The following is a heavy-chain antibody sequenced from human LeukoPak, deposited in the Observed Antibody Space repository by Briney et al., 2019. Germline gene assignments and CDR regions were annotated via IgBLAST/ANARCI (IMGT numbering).Heavy chain of an antibody. D-gene: IGHD2-21*01. CDR1: GFTFSSYS. V-gene: IGHV3-21*01. Sequence: GGSLRLSCAASGFTFSSYSMNWVRQAPGKGLEWVSSISSSSSYIYYADSVKGRFTISRDNAKNSLYLQMNSLRAEDTAVYYCARRCGGDCYSFDYWGQGTLVTVSS. CDR2: ISSSSSYI. J-gene: IGHJ4*02. CDR3: ARRCGGDCYSFDY.